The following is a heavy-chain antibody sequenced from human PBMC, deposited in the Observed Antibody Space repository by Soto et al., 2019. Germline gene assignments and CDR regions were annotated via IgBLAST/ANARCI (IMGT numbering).Heavy chain of an antibody. J-gene: IGHJ6*02. CDR1: GFTLSTSGMC. D-gene: IGHD4-17*01. CDR3: ARIFVTSGLYYYGLDV. Sequence: SGPTLVNPTQTLTLTCTFSGFTLSTSGMCVSWIRQPPGKALEWLARIDWDDTKYYSTSLKTRLSISKDDSRNQVVLTMTNMDPVDTATYYCARIFVTSGLYYYGLDVWGQGT. CDR2: IDWDDTK. V-gene: IGHV2-70*11.